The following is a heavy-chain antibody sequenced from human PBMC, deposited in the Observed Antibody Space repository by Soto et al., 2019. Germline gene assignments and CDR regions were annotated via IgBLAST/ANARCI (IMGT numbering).Heavy chain of an antibody. CDR1: GFTFSNFA. Sequence: GGSLRLSCAASGFTFSNFAMNWVRQAPGKGLQWVSVISGSGGTYCADSVKGRFTISRDNSKNTLYLQMNSLRPEDTAVYYCAKESPGNWKVCDYWGQGTLVTVSS. CDR3: AKESPGNWKVCDY. V-gene: IGHV3-23*01. CDR2: ISGSGGT. D-gene: IGHD1-1*01. J-gene: IGHJ4*02.